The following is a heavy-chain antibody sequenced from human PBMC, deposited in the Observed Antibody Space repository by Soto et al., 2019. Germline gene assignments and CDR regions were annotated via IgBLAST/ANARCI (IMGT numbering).Heavy chain of an antibody. V-gene: IGHV4-59*01. CDR3: ARVVGTTVTTYYFDY. J-gene: IGHJ4*02. Sequence: NPSETLSLTCTVSGGSISSYYWSWIRQRPGKGLEWIGYIYYSGSTNYNPSLKSRVTISVDTSKNQFSLKLSSVTAADTAVYYCARVVGTTVTTYYFDYWGQGTLVTVSS. CDR1: GGSISSYY. CDR2: IYYSGST. D-gene: IGHD4-17*01.